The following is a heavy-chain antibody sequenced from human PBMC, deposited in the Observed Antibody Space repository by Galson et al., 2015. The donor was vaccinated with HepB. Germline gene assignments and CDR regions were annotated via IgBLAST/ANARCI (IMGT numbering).Heavy chain of an antibody. Sequence: QSGAEVKRPGASVKVSCKASGYTFTSYGISWVRQAPGQGLEWMGWISAYNGNTNYAQKLQGRVTMTTDTSTSTAYMELRSLRSDDTAVYYCARSALRFLEWLLPVDYWGQGTLVTVSS. D-gene: IGHD3-3*01. J-gene: IGHJ4*02. CDR2: ISAYNGNT. CDR1: GYTFTSYG. V-gene: IGHV1-18*01. CDR3: ARSALRFLEWLLPVDY.